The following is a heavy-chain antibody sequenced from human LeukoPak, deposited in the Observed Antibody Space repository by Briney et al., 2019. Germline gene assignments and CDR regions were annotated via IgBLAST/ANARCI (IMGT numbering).Heavy chain of an antibody. V-gene: IGHV3-53*01. CDR3: ARELPAYYYGMDV. CDR2: IYSGGST. J-gene: IGHJ6*02. Sequence: GGSLRLSCAASGFTFSIYAMSWVRQAPGKGLEWVSVIYSGGSTYYADSVKGRFTISRDNSKNTLYLQMNSLRAEDTAVYYCARELPAYYYGMDVWGQGTTVTVSS. D-gene: IGHD1-14*01. CDR1: GFTFSIYA.